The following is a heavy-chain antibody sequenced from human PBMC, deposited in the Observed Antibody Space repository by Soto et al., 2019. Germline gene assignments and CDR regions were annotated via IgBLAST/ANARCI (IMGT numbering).Heavy chain of an antibody. V-gene: IGHV3-30-3*01. CDR2: ISYDGSNK. CDR1: GFTFSSYA. CDR3: ERGIVVVVAATDY. Sequence: GGSLRLSCAASGFTFSSYAMHWVRQAPGKGLEWVAVISYDGSNKYYADSVKGRFTISRDNSKNTLYLQMNSLRAEDTAVYYCERGIVVVVAATDYWGQGTLVTVSS. J-gene: IGHJ4*02. D-gene: IGHD2-15*01.